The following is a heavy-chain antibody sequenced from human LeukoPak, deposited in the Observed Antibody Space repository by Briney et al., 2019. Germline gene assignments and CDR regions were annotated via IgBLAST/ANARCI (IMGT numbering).Heavy chain of an antibody. J-gene: IGHJ6*02. Sequence: PGRSLRLSCAASGFTFNSYGMHWVRQAPGKGLEWVALIWYGGGNKYYADSVKGRFTISRDNSQNTLYLQMNSLRAEDTAVYYCARVNTNYYVPVNYGMDVWGQGTTVTVSS. V-gene: IGHV3-33*01. CDR1: GFTFNSYG. CDR3: ARVNTNYYVPVNYGMDV. D-gene: IGHD3-16*01. CDR2: IWYGGGNK.